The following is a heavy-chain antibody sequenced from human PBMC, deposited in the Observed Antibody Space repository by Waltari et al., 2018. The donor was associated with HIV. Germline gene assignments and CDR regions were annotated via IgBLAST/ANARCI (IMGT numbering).Heavy chain of an antibody. V-gene: IGHV3-23*01. CDR1: GFTVRRYA. D-gene: IGHD6-6*01. CDR3: TKEQYGTLGGA. CDR2: ISGSGGST. J-gene: IGHJ6*02. Sequence: EVQLLESGGDLVQPGGSLRLSCAASGFTVRRYAMSWVRQAPGKGLEWVSYISGSGGSTYYADSVKGRFTISRDNSKNTLYLQMNSLRAEDTALYYCTKEQYGTLGGAWGQGTTVTVSS.